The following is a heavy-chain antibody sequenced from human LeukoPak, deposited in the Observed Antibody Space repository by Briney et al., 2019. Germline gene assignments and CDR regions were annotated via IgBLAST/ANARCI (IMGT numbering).Heavy chain of an antibody. CDR2: IIPIFGNA. D-gene: IGHD2-2*02. Sequence: GASVKVSCTASGGTFTSYAISWVRQAPGQGVEWMGGIIPIFGNADYAQNFPGRVTITTDESTSTAYMELISLSSEDTAVYYCARSVVPAAIPFYSSLNNNGFDPWGQGTLVTVSS. CDR3: ARSVVPAAIPFYSSLNNNGFDP. V-gene: IGHV1-69*05. J-gene: IGHJ5*02. CDR1: GGTFTSYA.